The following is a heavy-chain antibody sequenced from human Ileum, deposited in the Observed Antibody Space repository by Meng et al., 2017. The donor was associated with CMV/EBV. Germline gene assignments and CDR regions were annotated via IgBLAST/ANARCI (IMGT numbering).Heavy chain of an antibody. CDR2: VYSSGST. CDR1: GGSIRGYY. J-gene: IGHJ4*02. V-gene: IGHV4-4*07. CDR3: ARGSSSWAFNY. D-gene: IGHD2-2*01. Sequence: VRLREPGPDLVKPSETLLLTCTFSGGSIRGYYWSWIPQPATKGLEWIGRVYSSGSTDYNPSLQSRVTMSVDTSKNQFSLKLSSVTAADTAVYYCARGSSSWAFNYWGQGTLVTVSS.